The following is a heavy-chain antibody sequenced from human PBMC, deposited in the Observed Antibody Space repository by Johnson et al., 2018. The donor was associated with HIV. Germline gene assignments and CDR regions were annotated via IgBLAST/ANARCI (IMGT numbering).Heavy chain of an antibody. J-gene: IGHJ3*02. CDR1: GFTFSTYD. Sequence: VQLVESGGGVVQPGGSLRLSCAASGFTFSTYDMHWVRQAPGKGLEWVSAISGSGGSTYYADSVKGRFTISIDNSKNTVYLQMKSLRAEDTGVYYCARDECDERSPEGSWGMDIWGQGTMVTVSS. V-gene: IGHV3-NL1*01. CDR2: ISGSGGST. D-gene: IGHD3-16*01. CDR3: ARDECDERSPEGSWGMDI.